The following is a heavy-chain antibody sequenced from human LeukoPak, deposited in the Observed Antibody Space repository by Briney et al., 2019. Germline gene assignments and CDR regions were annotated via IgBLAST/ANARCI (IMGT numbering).Heavy chain of an antibody. J-gene: IGHJ4*02. CDR3: AKVLPRYNDSTYYFDY. D-gene: IGHD1-1*01. CDR1: GLTFSSYA. V-gene: IGHV3-23*01. Sequence: GGSLRLSCAASGLTFSSYAMSWVRQAPGKGLGWVSAISGSGGSTYYADSVKGRFTISRDNSKNTLYLQMNSLRAEDTAVYYCAKVLPRYNDSTYYFDYWGQGTLVTVSS. CDR2: ISGSGGST.